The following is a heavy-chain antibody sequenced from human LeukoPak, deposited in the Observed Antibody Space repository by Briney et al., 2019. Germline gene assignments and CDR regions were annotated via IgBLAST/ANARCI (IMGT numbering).Heavy chain of an antibody. CDR3: AKDRNSGSYEGGEDFDY. V-gene: IGHV3-23*01. J-gene: IGHJ4*02. CDR2: ISGSGGST. Sequence: PGGSLRLSCAASGFTFSSYAMSWVRQAPGKGLEWVSAISGSGGSTYYADSVKGRFTISRDNSKNTLYLQMNSLRAEVTAVYYCAKDRNSGSYEGGEDFDYWGQGTLVTVSS. D-gene: IGHD1-26*01. CDR1: GFTFSSYA.